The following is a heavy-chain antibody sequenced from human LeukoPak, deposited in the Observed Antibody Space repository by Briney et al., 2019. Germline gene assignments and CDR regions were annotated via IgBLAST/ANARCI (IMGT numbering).Heavy chain of an antibody. Sequence: PGGSLRLSCAASGFTVSSNYMTWVRQAPGKGLEWVGRIKSKKDGGTTEFAAPVRGRFTISRDDSQNTLYLQMNSLTSDDTAVYYCTQGSGFYYDYWGQGTLVTVSS. D-gene: IGHD3-22*01. J-gene: IGHJ4*02. CDR2: IKSKKDGGTT. CDR1: GFTVSSNY. V-gene: IGHV3-15*07. CDR3: TQGSGFYYDY.